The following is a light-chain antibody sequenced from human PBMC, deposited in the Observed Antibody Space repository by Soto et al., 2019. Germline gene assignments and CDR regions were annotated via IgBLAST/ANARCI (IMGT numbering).Light chain of an antibody. Sequence: QSVLTQPASVSGSPGQSIAISCTGTSSDVGSYNYVSWYQQHPGKAPKLMIYDVTTRPSGVSNRFSGSKSGNTAALTISGLQAEDEADYYCSSYTSDTTGVFGTGTKVTVL. V-gene: IGLV2-14*03. J-gene: IGLJ1*01. CDR3: SSYTSDTTGV. CDR1: SSDVGSYNY. CDR2: DVT.